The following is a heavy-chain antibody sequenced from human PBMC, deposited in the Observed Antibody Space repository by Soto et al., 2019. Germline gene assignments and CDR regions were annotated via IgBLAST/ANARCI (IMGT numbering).Heavy chain of an antibody. Sequence: QVQLQESGPGLVKPSETLSLTCTVSGAPITTTKWWAWVRLPPGKGLEWIGKLSRGDERSSNPSPVGLFTLSLDKCNNCFTLTLNSLTAAYTAIYYSATQKISYTRGVWGRGTSVNLSS. D-gene: IGHD4-4*01. CDR1: GAPITTTKW. V-gene: IGHV4-4*02. CDR3: ATQKISYTRGV. J-gene: IGHJ6*02. CDR2: LSRGDER.